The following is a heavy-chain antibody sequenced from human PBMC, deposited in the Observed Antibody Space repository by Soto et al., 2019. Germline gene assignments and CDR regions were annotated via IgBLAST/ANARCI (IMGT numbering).Heavy chain of an antibody. CDR3: ARDDRTISGAVTLDY. V-gene: IGHV1-3*01. D-gene: IGHD3-3*02. CDR2: SNEGSGNT. Sequence: QVQLVQSGPEVKRPGASVRISCRTAGYSFKNYAIHWVRQAPGKKQERMGWSNEGSGNTRYSQKFQGRMSIARDTSASTSYLDLRSLTSEDTASYFCARDDRTISGAVTLDYWGPGTLVTVSS. CDR1: GYSFKNYA. J-gene: IGHJ4*02.